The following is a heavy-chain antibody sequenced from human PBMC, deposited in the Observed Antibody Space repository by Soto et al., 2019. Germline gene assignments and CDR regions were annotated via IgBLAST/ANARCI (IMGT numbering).Heavy chain of an antibody. CDR3: ARISRSASSQYGDYGFGWMDV. V-gene: IGHV3-21*01. CDR2: ISSSSSYI. CDR1: GFTFSSYS. J-gene: IGHJ6*04. D-gene: IGHD4-17*01. Sequence: GGSLRLSCAASGFTFSSYSMNWVRQAPGKGLEWVSSISSSSSYIYYADSVKGRFTISRDNAKNSLYLQMNSLRAEDTAVYYCARISRSASSQYGDYGFGWMDVWGKGTTVTVSS.